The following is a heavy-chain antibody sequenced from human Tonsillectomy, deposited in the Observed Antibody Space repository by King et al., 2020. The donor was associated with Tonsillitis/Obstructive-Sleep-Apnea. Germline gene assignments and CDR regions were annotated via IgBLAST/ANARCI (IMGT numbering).Heavy chain of an antibody. J-gene: IGHJ6*03. CDR2: INHSGST. CDR3: ARGPMTTVPTFYYYYYMDV. CDR1: GGSFSGYY. Sequence: VQLQQWGAGLLKPSETLSLTCAVYGGSFSGYYWSWIRQPPGKGLYWIGEINHSGSTNYNPSLKRRVTISVDTSKNQFSLKLSSVTAADPAVYYWARGPMTTVPTFYYYYYMDVWGKGPRSPSP. D-gene: IGHD4-11*01. V-gene: IGHV4-34*01.